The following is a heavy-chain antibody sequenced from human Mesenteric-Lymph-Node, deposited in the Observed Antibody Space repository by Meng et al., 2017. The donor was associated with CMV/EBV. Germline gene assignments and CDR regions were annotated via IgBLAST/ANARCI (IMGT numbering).Heavy chain of an antibody. CDR2: IYWDDDK. D-gene: IGHD4-23*01. J-gene: IGHJ5*02. V-gene: IGHV2-5*02. CDR1: GFSLSTTAVG. CDR3: VYRRPAGGLSDP. Sequence: TVSGFSLSTTAVGVGWIRQPPGKALECLALIYWDDDKRYSPSLRNRLTITKDTSRNQVVLTMTNMEPVDTATYYCVYRRPAGGLSDPWGQGTLVTVSS.